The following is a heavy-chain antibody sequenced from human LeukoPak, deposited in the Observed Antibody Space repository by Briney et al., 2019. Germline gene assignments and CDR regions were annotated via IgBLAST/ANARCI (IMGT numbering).Heavy chain of an antibody. CDR2: ISGSGGST. Sequence: GGSLILSCGASGVTFSSYAIIWVRQAAGKGLEWVSAISGSGGSTYYADSVKGRFTISRDNFKNTLYLQMNSLRAEDTAVYYCAKEGDLGYCSSTSCEDAFDIWGQGTMVTVSS. V-gene: IGHV3-23*01. CDR3: AKEGDLGYCSSTSCEDAFDI. D-gene: IGHD2-2*01. J-gene: IGHJ3*02. CDR1: GVTFSSYA.